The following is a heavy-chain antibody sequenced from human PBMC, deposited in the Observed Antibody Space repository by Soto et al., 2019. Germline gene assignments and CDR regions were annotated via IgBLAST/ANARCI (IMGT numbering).Heavy chain of an antibody. J-gene: IGHJ6*02. D-gene: IGHD3-3*01. CDR2: FDPEDGET. V-gene: IGHV1-24*01. Sequence: ASVKVSCKVSGYTLTELSMHWVRQAPGKGLEWMGGFDPEDGETIYAQKFQGRVTMTEDTSTDTAYMELSSLRSEDTAVYYCATDHPIFGVVTRHYYYYGMDVWGQGTTVTVSS. CDR1: GYTLTELS. CDR3: ATDHPIFGVVTRHYYYYGMDV.